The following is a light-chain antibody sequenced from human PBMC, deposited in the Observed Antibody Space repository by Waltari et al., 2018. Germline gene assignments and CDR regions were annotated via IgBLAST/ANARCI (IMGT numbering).Light chain of an antibody. CDR2: LGS. V-gene: IGKV2-28*01. J-gene: IGKJ2*01. Sequence: DIVMTQSPLSLPVTPGVPASISCRSSQSLLHSNGYMYLDWYLQRPGPSPQLLIYLGSNRASGVPDRFSGSVSGTDFTLEISRVEAEDVGVYFCMQALQTPYTFGQGTKLEIK. CDR1: QSLLHSNGYMY. CDR3: MQALQTPYT.